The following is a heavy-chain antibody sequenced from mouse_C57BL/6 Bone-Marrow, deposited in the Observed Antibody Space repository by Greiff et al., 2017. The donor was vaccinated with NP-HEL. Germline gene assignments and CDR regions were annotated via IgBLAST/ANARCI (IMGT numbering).Heavy chain of an antibody. CDR2: IWGVGST. CDR3: ASLYGSSAY. Sequence: VKLMESGPGLVEPSQSLSITCTVSGFSLTSYGVDWVRQSPGKGLEWLGVIWGVGSTNYNSALKSRLSISKDNSKSQVFLKMNSLQTDDTAMYYCASLYGSSAYWGQGTRVTVSA. D-gene: IGHD1-1*01. J-gene: IGHJ3*01. CDR1: GFSLTSYG. V-gene: IGHV2-6*01.